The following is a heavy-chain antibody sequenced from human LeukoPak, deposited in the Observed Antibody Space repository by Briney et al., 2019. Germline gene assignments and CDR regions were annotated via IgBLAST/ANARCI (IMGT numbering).Heavy chain of an antibody. D-gene: IGHD6-19*01. J-gene: IGHJ4*02. CDR1: GGSISSSSYY. Sequence: SETLSLTCTVSGGSISSSSYYWGWIRQPPGKGLEWIGSIYYSGSTYYNPSLKSRVTISVDTSKNQFSLKLSSVTAADTAVYYCARGGGEQWLVRDGHFDYWGQGTLVTVSS. CDR3: ARGGGEQWLVRDGHFDY. CDR2: IYYSGST. V-gene: IGHV4-39*07.